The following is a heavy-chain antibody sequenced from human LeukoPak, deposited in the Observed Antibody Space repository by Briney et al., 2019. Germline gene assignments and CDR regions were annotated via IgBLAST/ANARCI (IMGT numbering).Heavy chain of an antibody. J-gene: IGHJ4*02. D-gene: IGHD6-19*01. CDR2: ISSDSSYI. V-gene: IGHV3-21*01. CDR3: AGLPWLVRWIYY. Sequence: GRSLRLSCVASGFTFSSLAMNWVRQAPGKGLEWVSSISSDSSYIDYADSVKGRFTISRDNARNSLYLQMNNLRAEDTAVYFCAGLPWLVRWIYYWGQGTLVTVSS. CDR1: GFTFSSLA.